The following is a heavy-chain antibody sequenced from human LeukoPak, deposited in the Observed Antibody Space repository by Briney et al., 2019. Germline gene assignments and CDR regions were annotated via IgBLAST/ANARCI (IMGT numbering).Heavy chain of an antibody. CDR2: ISSSSSYI. D-gene: IGHD2-2*02. CDR1: GFTFSTYT. Sequence: GGSLRLSCAASGFTFSTYTMSWVRQAPGKGPEWVSAISSSSSYIYYADSVKGRFTISRDNAKNSLYLQMNSLRAEDTAVYYCVRASEYTGDYWGQGTLVTVSS. J-gene: IGHJ4*02. V-gene: IGHV3-21*01. CDR3: VRASEYTGDY.